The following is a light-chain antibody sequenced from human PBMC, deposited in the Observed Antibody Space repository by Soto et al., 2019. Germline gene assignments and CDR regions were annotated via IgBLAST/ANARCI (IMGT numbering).Light chain of an antibody. CDR2: RNS. CDR3: NSWHDTMKGYV. CDR1: KSDIGSNY. J-gene: IGLJ1*01. V-gene: IGLV1-47*01. Sequence: QSALTQAPSASGAPGQRVTFSCAGSKSDIGSNYVFWYQQLPGMAPKLLIYRNSQRPSGVPDRFSGSKSGTSASLAISGLRSEDEADYYCNSWHDTMKGYVFGTGNRSPX.